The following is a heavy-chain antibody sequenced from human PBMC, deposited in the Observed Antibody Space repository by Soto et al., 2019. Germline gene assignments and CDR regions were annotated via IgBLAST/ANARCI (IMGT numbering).Heavy chain of an antibody. D-gene: IGHD3-22*01. CDR2: ISYDGTNK. CDR3: AKDLQSSGYYAYYCYGMDV. V-gene: IGHV3-30*18. Sequence: QVQLVESGGGEVQPGRSLTISCAASGFTFSTYGMHWVRQTPGKGLEWVAVISYDGTNKFYSDSVKGRFTISRDNFKNTLTMQMKTLRADDTAVYSCAKDLQSSGYYAYYCYGMDVWGLGTRGTVPS. CDR1: GFTFSTYG. J-gene: IGHJ6*04.